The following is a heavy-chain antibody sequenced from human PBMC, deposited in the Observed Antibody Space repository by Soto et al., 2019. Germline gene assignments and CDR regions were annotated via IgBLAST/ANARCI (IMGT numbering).Heavy chain of an antibody. CDR2: ISSSSSTI. V-gene: IGHV3-48*02. Sequence: GGSLRLSCAASGFTFSSYSMNWVRQAPGKGLEWVSYISSSSSTIYYADSVKGRFTISRDNAKNSLYLQMNSLRDEDTAVYYCARDGLYYGSGSYYNGLFDYWGQGTLVTVSS. CDR3: ARDGLYYGSGSYYNGLFDY. CDR1: GFTFSSYS. D-gene: IGHD3-10*01. J-gene: IGHJ4*02.